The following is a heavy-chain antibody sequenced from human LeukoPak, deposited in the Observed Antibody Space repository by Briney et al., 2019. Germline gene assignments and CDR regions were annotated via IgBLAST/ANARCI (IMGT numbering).Heavy chain of an antibody. CDR2: IFPSGSI. CDR1: GAPISSYY. J-gene: IGHJ6*03. D-gene: IGHD3-22*01. CDR3: ARRRDETATAAGYYHMDV. V-gene: IGHV4-4*09. Sequence: PSETLSLTCTVSGAPISSYYWSWFRRPPGKGLEWIAYIFPSGSINFNPSLKSRVSISVDGSKNNFSLDLSSVTAADTAVYYCARRRDETATAAGYYHMDVWGKGTTVTVSS.